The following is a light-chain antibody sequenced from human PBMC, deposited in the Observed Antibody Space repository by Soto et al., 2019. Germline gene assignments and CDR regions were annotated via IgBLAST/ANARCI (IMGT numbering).Light chain of an antibody. CDR2: VAA. J-gene: IGKJ2*01. Sequence: EIVLTQSPGTLSLSPGERATLSCRASQSVSSSYLAWYQQKPGQAPSLLIYVAATRATGIPDRFSGSGSGTDFTLTISRLEPEDFTVYYCQQYGSSPSFTFGQGTKLEIK. V-gene: IGKV3-20*01. CDR1: QSVSSSY. CDR3: QQYGSSPSFT.